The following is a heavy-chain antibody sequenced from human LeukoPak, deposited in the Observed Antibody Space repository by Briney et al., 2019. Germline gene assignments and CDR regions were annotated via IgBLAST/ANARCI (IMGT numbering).Heavy chain of an antibody. CDR3: ASPTAFGYCGGDCYSCCAFDI. CDR2: IYYSGDT. V-gene: IGHV4-31*03. D-gene: IGHD2-21*02. CDR1: GGSISSGDYY. Sequence: SETLSLTCTVSGGSISSGDYYWSWIRQHPGKGLEWIGYIYYSGDTYYNPSLKSRLTISVDTSQNQFSLRLSSVTAADTAVYYCASPTAFGYCGGDCYSCCAFDIWGQGTMVTVSS. J-gene: IGHJ3*02.